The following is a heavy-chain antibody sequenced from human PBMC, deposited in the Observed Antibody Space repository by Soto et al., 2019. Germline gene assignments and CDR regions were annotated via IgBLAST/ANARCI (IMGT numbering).Heavy chain of an antibody. D-gene: IGHD1-1*01. Sequence: SETLSLTCTVSGASISGFYWSWIRRSAGKGLEWIGRIYATGTTDYNPSLKSRVMMSVDTSKKQFSLKLRSVTAADTAVYYCVRDGTKTLRDWFDPWGQGISVTVSS. V-gene: IGHV4-4*07. CDR3: VRDGTKTLRDWFDP. CDR1: GASISGFY. CDR2: IYATGTT. J-gene: IGHJ5*02.